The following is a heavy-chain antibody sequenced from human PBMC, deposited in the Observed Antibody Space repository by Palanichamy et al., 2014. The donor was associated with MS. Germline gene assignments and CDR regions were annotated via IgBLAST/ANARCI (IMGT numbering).Heavy chain of an antibody. CDR1: GYTLTHYY. D-gene: IGHD1-20*01. J-gene: IGHJ4*02. CDR2: FNPSGGNT. V-gene: IGHV1-46*03. CDR3: ARAYNWNAPFDY. Sequence: QVQLVQSGAEVKKPGASVRVSCKASGYTLTHYYMHWVRQAPGQGPEWIGIFNPSGGNTNYAQMFQGRVTMTMDTSASTVYMELTSLRSEDTAVYYCARAYNWNAPFDYWGQGTLVTVSS.